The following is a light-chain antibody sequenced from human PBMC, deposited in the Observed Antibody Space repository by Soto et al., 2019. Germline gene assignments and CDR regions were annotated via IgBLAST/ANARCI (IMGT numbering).Light chain of an antibody. Sequence: EIVMTQSPDTLSVSPGESATLSCRASQSVRSNSAWSQQKPGQAPRLLVYGASTRATGIPARFSGSGSGTQFTLTISSLQPEDFATYYCLQHNSYPLTFGGGTKVDIK. CDR3: LQHNSYPLT. CDR1: QSVRSN. J-gene: IGKJ4*01. CDR2: GAS. V-gene: IGKV3-15*01.